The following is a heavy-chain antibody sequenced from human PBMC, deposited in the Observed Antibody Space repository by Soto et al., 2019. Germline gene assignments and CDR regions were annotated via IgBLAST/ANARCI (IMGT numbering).Heavy chain of an antibody. CDR3: ARGTRGDWNYDFDY. CDR2: IYSGGST. V-gene: IGHV3-53*02. Sequence: EVQLVETGGGLIQPGRSLRLSCAASGFTVSSTFMSWVRQAPGKGLEWVSVIYSGGSTYYADSVKGRFTISRDNSKNTLYLQMNSLRAEDTAVYYCARGTRGDWNYDFDYWGQGTLVTVSS. D-gene: IGHD1-7*01. CDR1: GFTVSSTF. J-gene: IGHJ4*02.